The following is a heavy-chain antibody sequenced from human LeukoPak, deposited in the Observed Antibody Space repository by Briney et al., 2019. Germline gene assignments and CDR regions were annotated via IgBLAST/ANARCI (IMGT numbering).Heavy chain of an antibody. J-gene: IGHJ4*02. CDR3: AGHGYCSSTSCREFDY. CDR1: GFTFSSYA. V-gene: IGHV3-30-3*01. CDR2: ISYDGSNK. Sequence: GGSLRLSCAASGFTFSSYAMPWVRQAPGKGLEWVAVISYDGSNKYYADSVKGRFTISRDNSKNTLYLQMNSLRAEDTAVYYCAGHGYCSSTSCREFDYWGQGTLVTVSS. D-gene: IGHD2-2*01.